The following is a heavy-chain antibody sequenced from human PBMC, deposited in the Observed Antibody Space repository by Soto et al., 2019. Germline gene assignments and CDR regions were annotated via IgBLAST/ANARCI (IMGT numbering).Heavy chain of an antibody. CDR1: GGSITTSSYN. Sequence: QLQLQESGPGLVKPSETLSLTCSVSGGSITTSSYNWDWIRQPPGKGLEWIGTIYYDGSTSSTPSLKKQVTISVDTSNIPFALNWNSVTAADTAVYFCAGFYGNACDVWGRGTVVTVPS. CDR3: AGFYGNACDV. V-gene: IGHV4-39*02. CDR2: IYYDGST. J-gene: IGHJ3*01. D-gene: IGHD3-10*01.